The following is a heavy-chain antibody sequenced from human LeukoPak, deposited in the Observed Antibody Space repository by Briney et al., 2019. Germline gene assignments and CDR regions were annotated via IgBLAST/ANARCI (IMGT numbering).Heavy chain of an antibody. J-gene: IGHJ4*02. CDR1: GFTFTKYW. V-gene: IGHV3-7*01. CDR2: IKQDGSDK. Sequence: GGSLRLSCAASGFTFTKYWMTWVRQAPGKGLEWVGNIKQDGSDKNYMDSVKGRFTISRDNTKNSVYLQMSSLRAEDTAVYYCARGRVRIDYWGQGTLVTVSS. D-gene: IGHD4-23*01. CDR3: ARGRVRIDY.